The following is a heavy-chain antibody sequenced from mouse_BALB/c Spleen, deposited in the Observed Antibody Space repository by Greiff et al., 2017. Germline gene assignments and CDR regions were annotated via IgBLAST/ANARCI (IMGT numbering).Heavy chain of an antibody. CDR3: ARNDYGSRRGFAY. CDR2: INPSNGRT. D-gene: IGHD1-1*01. Sequence: QVQLQQPGAELVKPGASVKLSCKASGYTFTSYWMHWVKQRPGQGLEWIGEINPSNGRTNYNEKFKSKATLTVDKSSSTAYMQLSSLTSEDSAVYYCARNDYGSRRGFAYWGQGTLVTVSA. CDR1: GYTFTSYW. V-gene: IGHV1S81*02. J-gene: IGHJ3*01.